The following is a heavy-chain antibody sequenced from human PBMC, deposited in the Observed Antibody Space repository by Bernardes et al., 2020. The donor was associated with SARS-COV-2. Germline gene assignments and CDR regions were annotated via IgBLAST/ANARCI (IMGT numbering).Heavy chain of an antibody. CDR1: GFTFSSYM. V-gene: IGHV3-48*02. J-gene: IGHJ6*02. D-gene: IGHD2-15*01. Sequence: GGSLRLSCAASGFTFSSYMMNWVRQAPGKGLEWVSYISSSSSSIYYADSVKGRFTVSRDNAKNSLYLEMNSLRDEDTAVYYCARDCSGGSCYPEQGYGMDVWGQGTTVTVSS. CDR2: ISSSSSSI. CDR3: ARDCSGGSCYPEQGYGMDV.